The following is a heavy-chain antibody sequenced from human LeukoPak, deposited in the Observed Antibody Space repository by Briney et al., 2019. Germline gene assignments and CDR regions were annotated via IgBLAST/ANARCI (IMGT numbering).Heavy chain of an antibody. J-gene: IGHJ6*02. CDR2: IYYSGST. D-gene: IGHD3-10*01. Sequence: PSQTLSLTCTVSGGSISSGGYYWSWIRRHPGKGLEWIGYIYYSGSTYYNPSLRSRVTISVDTSKNQFSLKLSSVTAADTAVYYCARDYFVEGSYYPPYYYYYGMDVWGQGTTVTVSS. V-gene: IGHV4-31*03. CDR3: ARDYFVEGSYYPPYYYYYGMDV. CDR1: GGSISSGGYY.